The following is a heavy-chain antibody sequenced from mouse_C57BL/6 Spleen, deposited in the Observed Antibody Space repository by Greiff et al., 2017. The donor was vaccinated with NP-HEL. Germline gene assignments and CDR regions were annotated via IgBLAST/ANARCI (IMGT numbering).Heavy chain of an antibody. D-gene: IGHD2-1*01. CDR2: INPNNGGT. J-gene: IGHJ3*01. V-gene: IGHV1-18*01. Sequence: VQLQQSGPELVKPGASVKIPCKASGYTFTDYNMDWVKQSHGKSLEWIGDINPNNGGTIYNQKFKGKATLTVDKSSSTAYMELRSLTSEDTAVYYCARSGYGNYAWFAYWGQGTLVTVSA. CDR3: ARSGYGNYAWFAY. CDR1: GYTFTDYN.